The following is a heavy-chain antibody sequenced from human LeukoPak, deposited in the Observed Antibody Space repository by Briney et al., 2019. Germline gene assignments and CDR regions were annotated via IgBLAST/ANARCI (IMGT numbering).Heavy chain of an antibody. V-gene: IGHV3-48*04. CDR1: GFTFSSYS. CDR3: AKDMGYYDSSGYVYYCYGMDV. Sequence: PGGSLRLSCAASGFTFSSYSMNWVRQAPGKGLEWVSHIGRGTTYADSVKGRFTISRDNAKNSLYLQMNSLRAEDTALYYCAKDMGYYDSSGYVYYCYGMDVWGQGTTVTVSS. CDR2: IGRGTT. D-gene: IGHD3-22*01. J-gene: IGHJ6*02.